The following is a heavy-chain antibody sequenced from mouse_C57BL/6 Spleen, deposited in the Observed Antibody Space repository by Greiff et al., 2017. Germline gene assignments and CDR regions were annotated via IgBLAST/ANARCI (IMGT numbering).Heavy chain of an antibody. D-gene: IGHD4-1*01. CDR1: GYTFTTYP. CDR3: SRQGFSGNFDY. Sequence: VQLQQSGAELVKPGASVKMSCKASGYTFTTYPIEWMKQNHGKSLEWIGNFHPYNDDTKYNEKFKGKATLTVDKSSSTAYMQLKSLTSADSAVYYCSRQGFSGNFDYWGQGTTLTVSS. V-gene: IGHV1-47*01. J-gene: IGHJ2*01. CDR2: FHPYNDDT.